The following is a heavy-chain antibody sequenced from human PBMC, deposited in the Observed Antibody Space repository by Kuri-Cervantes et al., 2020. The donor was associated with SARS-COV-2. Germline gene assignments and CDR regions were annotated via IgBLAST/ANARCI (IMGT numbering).Heavy chain of an antibody. CDR1: GYTLTELS. J-gene: IGHJ2*01. CDR2: FDPEDGET. Sequence: ASVKVSCKVSGYTLTELSMHWVRQAPGKGLEWMGGFDPEDGETIYAQKFQGRVTMTEDTSTDTAYMKLSSLRSEDTAVYYCARSSGYYRRWYFDLWGRGTLVTVSS. V-gene: IGHV1-24*01. CDR3: ARSSGYYRRWYFDL. D-gene: IGHD3-22*01.